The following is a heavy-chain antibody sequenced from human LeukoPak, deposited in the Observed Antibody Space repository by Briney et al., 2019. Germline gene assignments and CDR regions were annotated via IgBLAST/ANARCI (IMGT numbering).Heavy chain of an antibody. V-gene: IGHV4-39*01. Sequence: PSETLSLTCTVSGGSISSSSYYWGWIRQPPGKGLEWIGGIYYSGSTYYNPSLKSRVTISVDTSKNQFSLKLSSVTAADTAVYYCACDGSGYSYGDSHFDYWGQGTLVTVSS. CDR3: ACDGSGYSYGDSHFDY. CDR1: GGSISSSSYY. J-gene: IGHJ4*02. CDR2: IYYSGST. D-gene: IGHD5-18*01.